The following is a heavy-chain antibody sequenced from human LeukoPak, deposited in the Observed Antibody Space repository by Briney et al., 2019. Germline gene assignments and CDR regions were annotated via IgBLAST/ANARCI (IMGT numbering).Heavy chain of an antibody. CDR3: TTSEEWLLLYYFDY. V-gene: IGHV3-15*01. Sequence: GGSLRLSCAASGSTFSNAWMSWVRQAPGKGLEWVGRIKSKTDGGTTDYAAPVKGRFTISRDDSKNTLYLQMNSLKTEDTAVYYCTTSEEWLLLYYFDYWGQGTLVTVSS. CDR1: GSTFSNAW. CDR2: IKSKTDGGTT. D-gene: IGHD3-22*01. J-gene: IGHJ4*02.